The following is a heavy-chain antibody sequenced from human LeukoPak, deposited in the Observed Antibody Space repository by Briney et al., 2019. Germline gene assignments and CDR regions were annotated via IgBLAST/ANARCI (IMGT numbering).Heavy chain of an antibody. J-gene: IGHJ5*02. CDR3: ARDRAGSFDP. V-gene: IGHV4-61*02. D-gene: IGHD2-15*01. CDR1: GGSISSSSYY. Sequence: SETLSLTCTVSGGSISSSSYYWSWIRQPAGKGLEWIGRIYTSGSTNYNPSLKSRVTISVDTSKNQFSLKLSSVTAADTAVYYCARDRAGSFDPWGQGTLVTVSS. CDR2: IYTSGST.